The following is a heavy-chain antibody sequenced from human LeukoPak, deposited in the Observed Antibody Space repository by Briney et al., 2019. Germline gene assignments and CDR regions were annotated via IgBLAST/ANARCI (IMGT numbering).Heavy chain of an antibody. V-gene: IGHV4-34*01. CDR2: IHHTGST. D-gene: IGHD6-19*01. J-gene: IGHJ4*02. CDR3: ARVPVGGHSSGWYYFDY. CDR1: GGSFSDYY. Sequence: PSETLSLTCVVYGGSFSDYYWTWIRQPPGKGLEWIGEIHHTGSTNYNPSLKSRATISVDTSNKQFSLRLSSVTAADTAVYYCARVPVGGHSSGWYYFDYWGQGTLVTVSS.